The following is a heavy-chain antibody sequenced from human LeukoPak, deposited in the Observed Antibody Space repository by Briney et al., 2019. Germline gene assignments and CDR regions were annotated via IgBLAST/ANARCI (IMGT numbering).Heavy chain of an antibody. J-gene: IGHJ4*02. Sequence: PSETLSLTCTVSGGSISSYYWSWIRQPAGKGLEWIGRIYTSGSTNYNPSLKSRVTMSVDTSKNQFSLNLRSVTAADTAVYYCASLNRYSSSHLGYWGQGTLVTVSS. V-gene: IGHV4-4*07. CDR1: GGSISSYY. CDR2: IYTSGST. D-gene: IGHD6-6*01. CDR3: ASLNRYSSSHLGY.